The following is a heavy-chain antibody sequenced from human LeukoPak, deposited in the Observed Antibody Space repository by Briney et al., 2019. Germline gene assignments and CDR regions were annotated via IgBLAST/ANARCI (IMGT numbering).Heavy chain of an antibody. D-gene: IGHD3-10*01. CDR3: ARDDGGFDY. V-gene: IGHV3-7*01. CDR2: IKQDGSEK. Sequence: GGSLRLSCAPSGFTFSIFWMSWVRQAPGKGREWVAKIKQDGSEKYYVDSVKGRFTISRDNAKNSLYLQMNSLRAEDTAVYYCARDDGGFDYWGQGTLVTVSS. J-gene: IGHJ4*02. CDR1: GFTFSIFW.